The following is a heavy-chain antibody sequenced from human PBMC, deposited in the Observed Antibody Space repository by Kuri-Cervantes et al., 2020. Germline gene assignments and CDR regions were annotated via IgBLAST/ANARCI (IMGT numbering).Heavy chain of an antibody. J-gene: IGHJ3*02. V-gene: IGHV1-18*01. CDR3: ARGTYYGDYIPAAFDI. D-gene: IGHD4-17*01. CDR2: ISAYNGNT. CDR1: GYTFTSYG. Sequence: ASVKVSCKASGYTFTSYGISWVRQAPGQGLEWMGWISAYNGNTNYAQKLQGRVTMTTDISTSTAYMELRSLRSDDTAVYYCARGTYYGDYIPAAFDIWGQGTMVTVSS.